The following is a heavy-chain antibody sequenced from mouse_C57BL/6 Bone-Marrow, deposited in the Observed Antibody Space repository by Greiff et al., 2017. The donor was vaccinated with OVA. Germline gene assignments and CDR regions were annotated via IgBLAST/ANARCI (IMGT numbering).Heavy chain of an antibody. D-gene: IGHD2-1*01. J-gene: IGHJ4*01. CDR3: ARYGNDAMDY. V-gene: IGHV1-81*01. CDR1: GYTFTSYG. Sequence: VQRVESGAELARPGASVKLSCKASGYTFTSYGISWVKQRTGQGLEWIGEIYPRSGNTYYNEKFKGKATLTADKSSSTAYMELRSLTSEDSAVYFCARYGNDAMDYWGQGTSVTVSS. CDR2: IYPRSGNT.